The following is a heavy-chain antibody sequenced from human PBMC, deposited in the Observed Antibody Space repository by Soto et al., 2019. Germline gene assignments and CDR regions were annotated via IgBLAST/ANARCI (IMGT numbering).Heavy chain of an antibody. CDR1: GFAFRMHA. CDR2: ISYDGSTI. J-gene: IGHJ5*02. D-gene: IGHD4-4*01. Sequence: GSLLPPCSASGFAFRMHAMHWVRQAPGKGLEWVAIISYDGSTIYYGDSVKGRFTISRDNSKNTLSLHMNSLRADDTAVYFCARHVASTVTTSDWFDLWGQGTLVTVYS. CDR3: ARHVASTVTTSDWFDL. V-gene: IGHV3-30*03.